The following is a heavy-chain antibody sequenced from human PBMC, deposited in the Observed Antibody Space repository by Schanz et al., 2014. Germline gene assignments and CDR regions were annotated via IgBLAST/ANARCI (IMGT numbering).Heavy chain of an antibody. D-gene: IGHD2-15*01. CDR2: IGYLGDT. Sequence: VQLVESGGGVVQPGRSLRLSCAAYGFTFSSYAMHWVRQGTGKGLEWVSTIGYLGDTYYPDSVEGRFTISRDNSRNTLYLQMNPLRAEDTAVYYCARDRGYCSGGSCLTFDYWGQGTLVTVSS. J-gene: IGHJ4*02. V-gene: IGHV3-13*01. CDR1: GFTFSSYA. CDR3: ARDRGYCSGGSCLTFDY.